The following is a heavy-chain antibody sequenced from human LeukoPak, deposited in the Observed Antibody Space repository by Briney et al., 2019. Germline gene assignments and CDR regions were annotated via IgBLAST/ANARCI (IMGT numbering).Heavy chain of an antibody. V-gene: IGHV4-31*03. D-gene: IGHD3-10*01. CDR3: ARDRASGMDY. Sequence: PSQTPSLTCTVSGGSVNSGAYYWSWIRQFPGKGLEWIGQIFFTGRTDYNPSLKSRLAISIDTSRDQFSLELSSVSAADTATYYCARDRASGMDYWGQGILVTVSS. CDR1: GGSVNSGAYY. CDR2: IFFTGRT. J-gene: IGHJ4*02.